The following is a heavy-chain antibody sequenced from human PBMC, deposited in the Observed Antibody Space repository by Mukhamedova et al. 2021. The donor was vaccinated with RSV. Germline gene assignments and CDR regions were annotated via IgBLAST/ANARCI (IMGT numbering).Heavy chain of an antibody. D-gene: IGHD3/OR15-3a*01. CDR2: VSSEGGIK. V-gene: IGHV3-30*18. Sequence: GLEWVAGVSSEGGIKHYANFAKGRFTISRDNSKRTLYLHMNSLTAEDTALYYCAKDEDWVGDCIRTNFLDYGGKGTRVTVPS. CDR3: AKDEDWVGDCIRTNFLDY. J-gene: IGHJ4*02.